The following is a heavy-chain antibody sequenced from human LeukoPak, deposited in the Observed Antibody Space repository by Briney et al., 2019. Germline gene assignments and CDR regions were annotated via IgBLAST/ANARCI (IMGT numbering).Heavy chain of an antibody. V-gene: IGHV4-59*08. CDR1: GGSISSYY. CDR3: ARHSICFDP. J-gene: IGHJ5*02. CDR2: ISYSGST. Sequence: PSETLSLTCTVSGGSISSYYWSWIRQPPGKGLEWIGYISYSGSTNYNPSLKSRVTISVDTSKNQFSLKLTSVTAADTAVYYCARHSICFDPWGQGTLDTVSS.